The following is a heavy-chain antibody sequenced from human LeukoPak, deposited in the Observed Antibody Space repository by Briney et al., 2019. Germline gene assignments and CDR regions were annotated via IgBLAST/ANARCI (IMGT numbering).Heavy chain of an antibody. D-gene: IGHD3-22*01. CDR1: GFTFSSYA. CDR3: TRDLSGHYSIDY. CDR2: ISNNGRNK. V-gene: IGHV3-30*04. Sequence: GGSLRLSCAASGFTFSSYAIHWVRQAPGKGLEWVAFISNNGRNKDYADSVKGRFTISRDNSKNTLYLHVNSLRPEDTAVYYCTRDLSGHYSIDYWGQGTLVTVSS. J-gene: IGHJ4*02.